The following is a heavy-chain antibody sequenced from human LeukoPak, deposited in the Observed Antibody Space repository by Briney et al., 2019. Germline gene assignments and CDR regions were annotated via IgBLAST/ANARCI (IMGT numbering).Heavy chain of an antibody. J-gene: IGHJ5*02. D-gene: IGHD2-2*01. CDR2: IKEDGSEK. CDR3: ARGAYAPGP. CDR1: GFTFSSYS. Sequence: GGSLRLSCATSGFTFSSYSMSWVRQAPGKGLEWVASIKEDGSEKYYVDSVKGRFTISRDNAKSSLYVQMNSLRAEDTAVYYCARGAYAPGPWGQGTLVTVSS. V-gene: IGHV3-7*01.